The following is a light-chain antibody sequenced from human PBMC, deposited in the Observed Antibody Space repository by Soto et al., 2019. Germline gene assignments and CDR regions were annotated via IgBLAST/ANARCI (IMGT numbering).Light chain of an antibody. CDR1: SSNVGSNT. CDR2: NNN. Sequence: QSVLTQPPSASGTPGQRATISCSGSSSNVGSNTVNWYQQLPGRAPKLLIYNNNQRPSGVPDRFSDSKSGTAASLAISGLQSEDEADYYCSAWDDSLKVVLFGGGTKLTVL. V-gene: IGLV1-44*01. CDR3: SAWDDSLKVVL. J-gene: IGLJ2*01.